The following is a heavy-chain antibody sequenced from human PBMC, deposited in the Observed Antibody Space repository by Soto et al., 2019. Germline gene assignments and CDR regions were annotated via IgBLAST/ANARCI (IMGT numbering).Heavy chain of an antibody. V-gene: IGHV3-7*01. CDR1: RFTFTNFW. CDR2: KTGEGGGS. CDR3: SRDNAKTSVYLQMSSLRAEDTAVYYCARGGVEVPAATWWFDP. Sequence: EVQLVESGGGLVQPGGSLTLPCAASRFTFTNFWRSWARQPRGRGLGGWPRKTGEGGGSYMWDSWKGGSTIPRDTAKINRDGSAKYYVDSVKGRFTISRDNAKTSVYLQMSSLRAEDTAVYYCARGGVEVPAATWWFDPWGQGTLVTVSS. D-gene: IGHD3-10*02. J-gene: IGHJ5*02.